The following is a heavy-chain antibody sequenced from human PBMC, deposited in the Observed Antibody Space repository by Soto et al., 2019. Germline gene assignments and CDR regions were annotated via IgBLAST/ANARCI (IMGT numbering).Heavy chain of an antibody. CDR1: GYTFTSHD. CDR3: ASDMSTT. Sequence: QVQLVQSGAEVNKPGASVKVSCKASGYTFTSHDINWMRQATGQGLEWMGWMNPNSGHTNYAQKFQGRVTMTRDTSISTPYMELTNLRSEDTAIYYCASDMSTTWGQGTLVTVSS. J-gene: IGHJ5*02. V-gene: IGHV1-8*01. CDR2: MNPNSGHT. D-gene: IGHD2-2*01.